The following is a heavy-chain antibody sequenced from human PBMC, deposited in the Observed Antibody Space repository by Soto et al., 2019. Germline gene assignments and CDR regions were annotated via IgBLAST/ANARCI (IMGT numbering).Heavy chain of an antibody. CDR2: INHSGST. V-gene: IGHV4-34*01. CDR3: ARVGYYGSGRWYGMDV. Sequence: SETLSLTCAVYGGSFSGYYWSWIRQPPGKGLEWIGEINHSGSTNYNPSLKSRVTISVDTSKNQFSLKLSSVTAADTAVYYCARVGYYGSGRWYGMDVWGQGTTVTVSS. J-gene: IGHJ6*02. D-gene: IGHD3-10*01. CDR1: GGSFSGYY.